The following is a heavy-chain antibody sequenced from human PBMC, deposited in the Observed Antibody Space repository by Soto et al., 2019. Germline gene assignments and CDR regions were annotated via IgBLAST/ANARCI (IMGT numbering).Heavy chain of an antibody. Sequence: PSETLSLTCAVYGESYSGYYWSWIRQPPGEGLEWIGEINQSGSTNYKPSLKSRVTISILTSKNQFSLKLSSVTAADTAVYYCAREIAATGTKSWGQGTLVTVSS. V-gene: IGHV4-34*01. J-gene: IGHJ5*02. CDR1: GESYSGYY. D-gene: IGHD6-13*01. CDR2: INQSGST. CDR3: AREIAATGTKS.